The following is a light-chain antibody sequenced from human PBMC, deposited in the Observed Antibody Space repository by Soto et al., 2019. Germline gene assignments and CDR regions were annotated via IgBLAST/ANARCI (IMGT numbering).Light chain of an antibody. CDR1: SSDVGSYNL. Sequence: QSALTQPASVAGSPGQSITISCTGTSSDVGSYNLDSWYQQHPGKSPKLMIYEVSKRPSGVSNRFSGSKSDNTAYLTISGLQAEDEGDYYCCSYAGSSTFVYVFGTGTKLTVL. J-gene: IGLJ1*01. CDR2: EVS. CDR3: CSYAGSSTFVYV. V-gene: IGLV2-23*02.